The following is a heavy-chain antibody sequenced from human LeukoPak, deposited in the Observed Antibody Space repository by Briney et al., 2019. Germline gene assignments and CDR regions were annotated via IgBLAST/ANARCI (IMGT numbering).Heavy chain of an antibody. Sequence: GGSLRLSCAASGFTVSSNYMSWVRQAPGKGLEWVSVIYTGGSTYYAGSVKGRFTISRDNSKNTLYLQMNSLRAEDTAVYYCARDIAYYYYMDVWGKGTTVTVSS. CDR1: GFTVSSNY. CDR3: ARDIAYYYYMDV. CDR2: IYTGGST. D-gene: IGHD3-16*02. J-gene: IGHJ6*03. V-gene: IGHV3-53*01.